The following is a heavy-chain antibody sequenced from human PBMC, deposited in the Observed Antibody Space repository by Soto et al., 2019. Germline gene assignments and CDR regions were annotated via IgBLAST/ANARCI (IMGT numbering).Heavy chain of an antibody. CDR3: ASQGDSGFPYYYYGMDV. CDR1: GYTFTSYY. CDR2: INPSGGST. Sequence: GASVKVSCKASGYTFTSYYMHWVRQAPGQGLEWMGIINPSGGSTSYAQKFQGRVTMTRDTSTSTVYMELSSLRSEDTAVYYCASQGDSGFPYYYYGMDVWGQGTTVTVSS. D-gene: IGHD5-12*01. V-gene: IGHV1-46*01. J-gene: IGHJ6*02.